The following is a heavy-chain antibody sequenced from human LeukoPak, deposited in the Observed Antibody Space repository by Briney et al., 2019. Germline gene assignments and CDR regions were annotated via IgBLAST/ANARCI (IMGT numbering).Heavy chain of an antibody. D-gene: IGHD6-13*01. CDR1: GGSFSVYY. CDR3: ARGRGSSWYRYYFDY. Sequence: PSETLSLTCAVYGGSFSVYYWSWIRQPPGKGLEWIGEINHSGSTNYNPSLKSRVTISVDTSKNQFSLKLSSVTAADTAVYYCARGRGSSWYRYYFDYWGQGTLVTVSS. V-gene: IGHV4-34*01. CDR2: INHSGST. J-gene: IGHJ4*02.